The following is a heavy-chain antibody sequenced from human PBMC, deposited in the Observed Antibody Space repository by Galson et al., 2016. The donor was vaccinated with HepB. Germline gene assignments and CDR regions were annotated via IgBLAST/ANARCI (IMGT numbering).Heavy chain of an antibody. V-gene: IGHV3-7*03. CDR1: GFTFSTYW. Sequence: SLRLSCAASGFTFSTYWMSWVRQAPGKGLEWVANIKPDGSEKYYVDSVKGRFTISRDTAKSSLYLLMNSLRVEDTAVYYCARGGYAWGGYPNDYWGQGTLVIVSS. CDR2: IKPDGSEK. CDR3: ARGGYAWGGYPNDY. D-gene: IGHD3-16*02. J-gene: IGHJ4*02.